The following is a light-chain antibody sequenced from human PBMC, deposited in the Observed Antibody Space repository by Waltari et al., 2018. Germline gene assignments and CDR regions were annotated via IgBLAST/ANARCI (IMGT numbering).Light chain of an antibody. CDR2: DAS. Sequence: EIVSTQSPATLSLSPGERATLSCRASQRVSSYLAWYQRKPGQAPRLLIYDASNRAPGIPARFRGRGSGTDFTLTISSLEPEYFAVDYCQQRSNWGLTFGGGTKVEIK. V-gene: IGKV3-11*01. CDR1: QRVSSY. CDR3: QQRSNWGLT. J-gene: IGKJ4*01.